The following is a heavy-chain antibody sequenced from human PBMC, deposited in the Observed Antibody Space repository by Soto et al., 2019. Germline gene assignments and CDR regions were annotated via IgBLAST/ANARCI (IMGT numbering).Heavy chain of an antibody. CDR1: GFTFSSYA. Sequence: GALRLSCAASGFTFSSYAMSWVRQTQEKGLEWVSSISSTSTYTHYADSVKGRFTISRDNANNSLFLQMNSLRAEDTAVYYCARDLALAGNYWGQGALVTAPQ. CDR2: ISSTSTYT. CDR3: ARDLALAGNY. D-gene: IGHD6-19*01. J-gene: IGHJ4*02. V-gene: IGHV3-21*01.